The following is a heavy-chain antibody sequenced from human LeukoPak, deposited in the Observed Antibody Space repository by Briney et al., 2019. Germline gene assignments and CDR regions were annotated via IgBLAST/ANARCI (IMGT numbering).Heavy chain of an antibody. CDR3: AKGYYDSDDYYYFFDY. J-gene: IGHJ4*02. Sequence: PGRSLRLSCAASGFTFSSYGMHWVRQAPGKGLEWMAVISYDGSKKYYADSAKGRFTISRDNSKNTLYLQMNSLRAEETAVYYCAKGYYDSDDYYYFFDYWGQGTLVTVSS. V-gene: IGHV3-30*18. CDR2: ISYDGSKK. D-gene: IGHD3-22*01. CDR1: GFTFSSYG.